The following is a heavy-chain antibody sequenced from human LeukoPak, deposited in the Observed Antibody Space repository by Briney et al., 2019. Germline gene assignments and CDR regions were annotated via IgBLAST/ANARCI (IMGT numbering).Heavy chain of an antibody. Sequence: PSETLSLTCTVSGGSISSSSYYWRWIRQPPGKGLEWLGSIYYSGSTYYNPSLKSRVTISVDTSKNQFSLKLSSVTAADTAVYYCARGGRRYYGSGSYYFDYWGQGTLVTVSS. J-gene: IGHJ4*02. V-gene: IGHV4-39*07. D-gene: IGHD3-10*01. CDR2: IYYSGST. CDR1: GGSISSSSYY. CDR3: ARGGRRYYGSGSYYFDY.